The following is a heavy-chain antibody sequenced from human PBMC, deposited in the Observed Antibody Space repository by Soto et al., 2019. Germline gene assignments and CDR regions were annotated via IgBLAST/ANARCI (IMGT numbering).Heavy chain of an antibody. V-gene: IGHV1-18*04. CDR3: ARDSLPVNWNYGPPTFDY. D-gene: IGHD1-7*01. CDR1: GYTFTSYG. Sequence: ASVKVSCKAPGYTFTSYGISWVRQAPGQGLEWMGWISAYNGNTNYAQKLQGRVTMTTDTSTSTAYMELRSLRSDDTAVYYCARDSLPVNWNYGPPTFDYWGQGTLVTVSS. CDR2: ISAYNGNT. J-gene: IGHJ4*02.